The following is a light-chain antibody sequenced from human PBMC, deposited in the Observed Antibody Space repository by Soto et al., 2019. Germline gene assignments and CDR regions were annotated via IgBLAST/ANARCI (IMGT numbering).Light chain of an antibody. CDR1: SGSVSVSHY. J-gene: IGLJ3*02. Sequence: QTVVTQEPSFSVSPGRTVTLTCGLSSGSVSVSHYPSWYQQTPGQAPRTLIYSTNTRASGVPDRFSGSILGNKAALTITGAQAEDECDYYCLLYMDSGIGVFGGGTKVTVL. V-gene: IGLV8-61*01. CDR3: LLYMDSGIGV. CDR2: STN.